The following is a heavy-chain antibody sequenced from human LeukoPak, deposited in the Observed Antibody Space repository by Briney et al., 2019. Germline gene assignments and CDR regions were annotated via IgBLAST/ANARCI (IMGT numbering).Heavy chain of an antibody. V-gene: IGHV3-7*01. CDR3: ARAGVGVTILDY. CDR1: GFTFSGSR. D-gene: IGHD3-10*01. CDR2: INPDGNEQ. J-gene: IGHJ4*02. Sequence: GGSLRLSCAASGFTFSGSRMTWIRQTPGKGPELVAHINPDGNEQFYMDPVKGRFSITRDNAANSVYLQMNSLRVEDTALYYCARAGVGVTILDYWGQGTLVTVSS.